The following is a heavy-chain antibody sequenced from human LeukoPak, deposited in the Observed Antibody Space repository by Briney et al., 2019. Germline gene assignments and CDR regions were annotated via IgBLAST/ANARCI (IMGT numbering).Heavy chain of an antibody. CDR2: IYHSGST. D-gene: IGHD2-21*02. J-gene: IGHJ3*02. Sequence: SETLSLTCTVSGVSISSHYWRWIREPPGKGVEWNGYIYHSGSTNYNPPLKIRVTLLVDSSKDQFSLMLSSVAAADTAVYYCASTYCCGDCYPPGPHAFDIWGQGTMVTVSS. CDR3: ASTYCCGDCYPPGPHAFDI. CDR1: GVSISSHY. V-gene: IGHV4-59*11.